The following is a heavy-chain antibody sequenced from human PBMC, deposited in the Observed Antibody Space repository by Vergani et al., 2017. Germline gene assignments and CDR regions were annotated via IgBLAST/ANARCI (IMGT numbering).Heavy chain of an antibody. Sequence: QVQLQQWGAGLLKPSETLSLTCAVYGGSFSGYYWSWIRQPPGKGLEWIGEINHSGSTNYNPSLKSRVTISVDTSKNQFSLKLSSVTAADTAVYYCARVLVRGSSGPGPAPNPVGGLSLNYGMDVWGQGTTVTVSS. CDR3: ARVLVRGSSGPGPAPNPVGGLSLNYGMDV. CDR2: INHSGST. CDR1: GGSFSGYY. J-gene: IGHJ6*02. V-gene: IGHV4-34*01. D-gene: IGHD3-22*01.